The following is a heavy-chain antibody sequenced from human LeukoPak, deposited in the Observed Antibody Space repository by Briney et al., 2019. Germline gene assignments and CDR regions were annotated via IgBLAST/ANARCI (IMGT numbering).Heavy chain of an antibody. CDR1: GYTFTSYD. Sequence: GASVKVSCKASGYTFTSYDINWVRQATGQGLEWMGWMNPNSGNTGYAQKFQGRVTMTRNTSISTAYMELSSLRSEDTAVYYCATSNDAKIAPFDHWGQGAPVTVSS. V-gene: IGHV1-8*01. D-gene: IGHD2-21*01. CDR2: MNPNSGNT. J-gene: IGHJ4*02. CDR3: ATSNDAKIAPFDH.